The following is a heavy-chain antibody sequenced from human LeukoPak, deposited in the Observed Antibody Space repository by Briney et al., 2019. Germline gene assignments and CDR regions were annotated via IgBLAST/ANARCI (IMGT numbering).Heavy chain of an antibody. Sequence: ASVKVSCKASGYTFTSYGISWVRQAPGQGLEWMGWISAYNGNTNYAQKLQGRVTMTTDTSTSTAYMELRSLRSDDTAVYYCARDHFAGTRGGGTDYWGQGTLVTVSS. J-gene: IGHJ4*02. D-gene: IGHD6-13*01. CDR2: ISAYNGNT. CDR1: GYTFTSYG. V-gene: IGHV1-18*01. CDR3: ARDHFAGTRGGGTDY.